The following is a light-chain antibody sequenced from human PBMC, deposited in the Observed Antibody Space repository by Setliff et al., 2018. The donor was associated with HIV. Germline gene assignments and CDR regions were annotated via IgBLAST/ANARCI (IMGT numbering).Light chain of an antibody. Sequence: QSALTQPASVSGSPGQSITISCTGTSSDVGGYNYVSWYQQHPGKAPKLMIHEVSNRPPGVSNRFSGSKSGNTASLTISGLRAEDEANYYCTSYTTRSTLVVFGGGTKVTVL. J-gene: IGLJ3*02. V-gene: IGLV2-14*01. CDR3: TSYTTRSTLVV. CDR1: SSDVGGYNY. CDR2: EVS.